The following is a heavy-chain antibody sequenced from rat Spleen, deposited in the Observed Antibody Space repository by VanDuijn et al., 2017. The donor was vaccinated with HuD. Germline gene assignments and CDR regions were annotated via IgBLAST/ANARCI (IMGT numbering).Heavy chain of an antibody. D-gene: IGHD3-8*01. CDR1: GFSLTSYN. CDR2: MWSGGST. CDR3: ARGGNHYWYFDF. V-gene: IGHV2-45*01. Sequence: QVQLMESGPGLVQPSETLSLTCTVSGFSLTSYNVHWVRQPPGKGLEWMGVMWSGGSTDYNSALKSRLSISRDTSKNKVFLKMNSLQSEDTTTYYCARGGNHYWYFDFWGPGTMVTVSS. J-gene: IGHJ1*01.